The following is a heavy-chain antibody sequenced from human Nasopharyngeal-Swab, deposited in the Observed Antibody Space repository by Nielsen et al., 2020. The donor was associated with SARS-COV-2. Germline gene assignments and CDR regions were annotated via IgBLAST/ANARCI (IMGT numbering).Heavy chain of an antibody. J-gene: IGHJ3*02. CDR3: ARDYGGNSLAFDI. D-gene: IGHD4-23*01. Sequence: RGSLRLSCAASGFTFSSYAMHWVRQAPGKGLEWVAVISYDGSNKYYADSVKGRFTISRDNSKNTLYLQMNSLRAEDTAVYYCARDYGGNSLAFDIWGQGTMVTVSS. V-gene: IGHV3-30-3*01. CDR2: ISYDGSNK. CDR1: GFTFSSYA.